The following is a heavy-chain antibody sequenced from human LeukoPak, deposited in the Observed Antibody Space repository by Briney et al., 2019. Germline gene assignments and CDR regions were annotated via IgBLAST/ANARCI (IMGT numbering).Heavy chain of an antibody. CDR3: ARDGRALRYFDWTRGAFDI. Sequence: ASVKVSCKASGYTFTSYGISWVRQAPGQGLEWMGWISAYNGNTNYAQKLQGRVTMTTDTSTSTAYMELRSLRSDDTAVYYCARDGRALRYFDWTRGAFDIWGRGTMVTVSS. CDR2: ISAYNGNT. J-gene: IGHJ3*02. V-gene: IGHV1-18*01. D-gene: IGHD3-9*01. CDR1: GYTFTSYG.